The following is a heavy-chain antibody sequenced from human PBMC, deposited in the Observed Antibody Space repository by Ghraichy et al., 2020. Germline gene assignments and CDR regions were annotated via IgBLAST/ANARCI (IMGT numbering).Heavy chain of an antibody. CDR2: IGPYNSHT. CDR1: GYTFTTYG. D-gene: IGHD3-10*01. Sequence: ASVKVSCKASGYTFTTYGLSWVRQAPGQGLEWVGWIGPYNSHTNFAQKLQGRVTLTTDTSTNTAYMELRSLRSDDTAVYYCARDLVLLWFGEPKSYNWFDPWGQGTLVTVSS. CDR3: ARDLVLLWFGEPKSYNWFDP. V-gene: IGHV1-18*04. J-gene: IGHJ5*02.